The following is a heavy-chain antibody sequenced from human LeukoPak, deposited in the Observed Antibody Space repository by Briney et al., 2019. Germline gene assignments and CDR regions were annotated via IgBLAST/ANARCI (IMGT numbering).Heavy chain of an antibody. J-gene: IGHJ4*02. CDR2: ISMSGSSR. CDR1: GFSFSTHS. Sequence: GGSLRLSCAASGFSFSTHSMTCVRLAPGKGLEWLSFISMSGSSRHYADSVKGRFTISRDNAENSVYLQMNSLRTEDTAVYYCARGGIPHYSDNTGYFFGQFWGQGTRVTVSS. CDR3: ARGGIPHYSDNTGYFFGQF. V-gene: IGHV3-48*04. D-gene: IGHD3-22*01.